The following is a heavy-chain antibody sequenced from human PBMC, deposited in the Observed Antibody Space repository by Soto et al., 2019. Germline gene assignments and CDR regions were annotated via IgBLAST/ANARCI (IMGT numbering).Heavy chain of an antibody. CDR2: INSGGTVA. CDR3: AISTGGFGGLFVVPSDY. D-gene: IGHD3-16*02. V-gene: IGHV3-23*01. J-gene: IGHJ4*02. CDR1: GFTYESYA. Sequence: EVQLLESGGGLVQPGGSLRLSCAASGFTYESYAMSWVRQAPGKGLEWVSGINSGGTVAHYADSVKGRFAISRDNSKNTLTLEMNSLRADAACLYYCAISTGGFGGLFVVPSDYWGQGTLVTVSS.